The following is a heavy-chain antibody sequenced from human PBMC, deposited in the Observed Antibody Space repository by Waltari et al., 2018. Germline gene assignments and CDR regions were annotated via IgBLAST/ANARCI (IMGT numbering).Heavy chain of an antibody. Sequence: EVQLLESGGGLVQPGGSLRLSCAASGFPFSNFAMTWVRQAPGKGLEWVSLISTSGGTTYYADSVKGRFTISRDNSKNTLYLQMNSLRAEDTAVYYCAGVGVGARYWGQGTLVTVSS. V-gene: IGHV3-23*01. J-gene: IGHJ4*02. CDR1: GFPFSNFA. CDR3: AGVGVGARY. D-gene: IGHD1-26*01. CDR2: ISTSGGTT.